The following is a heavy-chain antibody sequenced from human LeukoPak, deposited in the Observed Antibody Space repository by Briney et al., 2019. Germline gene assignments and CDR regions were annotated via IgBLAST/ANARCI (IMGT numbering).Heavy chain of an antibody. D-gene: IGHD2-15*01. J-gene: IGHJ4*02. CDR2: IFSGGST. CDR1: GFNVSSNY. V-gene: IGHV3-66*02. Sequence: GGSLRLTCAASGFNVSSNYMSRVRQAPGKGLKWVSVIFSGGSTYYVDSVKGRFTTSRDNSKDTLYLQMNSLRAEGTGVYYCASFLGGFSSFHWGQGTLVAVSS. CDR3: ASFLGGFSSFH.